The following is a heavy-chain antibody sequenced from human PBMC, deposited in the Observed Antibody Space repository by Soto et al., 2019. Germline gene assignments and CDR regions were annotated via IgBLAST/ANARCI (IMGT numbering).Heavy chain of an antibody. CDR3: AHKGIAAAGNNAFDI. V-gene: IGHV2-70*12. J-gene: IGHJ3*02. CDR1: GFSLSTSGMC. D-gene: IGHD6-13*01. CDR2: IDWDDDK. Sequence: SGPTLVNPTQTLTLTCTFSGFSLSTSGMCVSWIRQPPGKALEWLALIDWDDDKYYSTSLKTRLTISKDTSKNQVVLTMTNMDPVDTATYYCAHKGIAAAGNNAFDIWGQGTMVTVSS.